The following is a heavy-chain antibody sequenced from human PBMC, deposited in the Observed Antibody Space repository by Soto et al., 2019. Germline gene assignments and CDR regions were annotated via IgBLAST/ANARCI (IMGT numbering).Heavy chain of an antibody. Sequence: GGSLRLSCAASGFTFSSYAMSWVRQAPGKGLEWVSAISGSGGSTYYADSVKGRFTISRDNSKNTLYLQMNSLRAEDTAVYYCAKAGLGMATYSRALDYWGQGTLVTVSS. CDR2: ISGSGGST. CDR1: GFTFSSYA. J-gene: IGHJ4*02. D-gene: IGHD5-12*01. V-gene: IGHV3-23*01. CDR3: AKAGLGMATYSRALDY.